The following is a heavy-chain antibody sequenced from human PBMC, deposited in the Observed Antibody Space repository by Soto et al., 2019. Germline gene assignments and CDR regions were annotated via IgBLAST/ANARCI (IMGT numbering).Heavy chain of an antibody. CDR3: ARDRAVLWFGELSPFDI. J-gene: IGHJ3*02. CDR1: GYTFTSYG. CDR2: ISAYNGNT. V-gene: IGHV1-18*01. D-gene: IGHD3-10*01. Sequence: ASVKVSCKASGYTFTSYGISWVRQAPGQGLEWMGWISAYNGNTNYAQKLQGRVTMTTDTSTSTAYMELRSLRSDDTAVYYCARDRAVLWFGELSPFDIWGQGTMVTVSS.